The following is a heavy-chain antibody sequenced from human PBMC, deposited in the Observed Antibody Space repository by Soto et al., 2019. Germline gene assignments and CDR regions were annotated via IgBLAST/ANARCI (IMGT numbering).Heavy chain of an antibody. CDR1: GGSVTSSSHY. D-gene: IGHD3-22*01. CDR3: DRLLYDSRGYYYFDS. V-gene: IGHV4-39*01. J-gene: IGHJ4*02. Sequence: QLQLQESGPGLVKPSETLSLTCTVSGGSVTSSSHYWGWIRQPPGKGMEWTGSIYYDGRTYDNPSLKTRVAKSVDTSKYQFSLNLRSVTAADSAVFYCDRLLYDSRGYYYFDSWGQGTLVTVSS. CDR2: IYYDGRT.